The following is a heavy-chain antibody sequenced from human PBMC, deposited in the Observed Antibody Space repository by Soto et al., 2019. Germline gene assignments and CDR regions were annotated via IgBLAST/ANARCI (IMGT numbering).Heavy chain of an antibody. CDR3: ASRFTLATTTGDALDL. CDR2: IYYTGST. D-gene: IGHD1-26*01. J-gene: IGHJ3*01. Sequence: QVQLQESGPGLVKPSETLSLTCTVSSGSIINDYWSCIGHPPGKGLEWIGFIYYTGSTNYNPSLKSRVTMSVDMSRNQLSLKLNSVTAADTAVYYCASRFTLATTTGDALDLWGQGTVVTVSS. CDR1: SGSIINDY. V-gene: IGHV4-59*01.